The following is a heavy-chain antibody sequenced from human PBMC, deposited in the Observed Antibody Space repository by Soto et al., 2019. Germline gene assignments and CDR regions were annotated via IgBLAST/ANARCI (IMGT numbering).Heavy chain of an antibody. CDR1: GLSICRAW. V-gene: IGHV3-15*07. D-gene: IGHD3-22*01. J-gene: IGHJ3*02. Sequence: RVSCGAGGLSICRAWMNWVRKAPGKGLEWVGRIKSKTDGGTTDYAAPVKGRFTISRDDSKNTLYLQMNSLKTEDTAVYYCTTYYDSSAPQPYDIWGQGTMVTVSS. CDR2: IKSKTDGGTT. CDR3: TTYYDSSAPQPYDI.